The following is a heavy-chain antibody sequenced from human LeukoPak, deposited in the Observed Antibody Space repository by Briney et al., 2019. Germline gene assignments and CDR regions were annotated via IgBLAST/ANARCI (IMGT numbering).Heavy chain of an antibody. J-gene: IGHJ4*02. D-gene: IGHD1-26*01. CDR2: ISSSSSTI. CDR1: GFTFSSYS. V-gene: IGHV3-48*04. Sequence: PGGSLRLSCAASGFTFSSYSMNWVRQAPGKGLEWVSYISSSSSTIYYADSVKGRFTISRDNAKNSLYLQMNSLRAEDTAVYYCARTVGATTEGYFDYWGQGTLVTVSS. CDR3: ARTVGATTEGYFDY.